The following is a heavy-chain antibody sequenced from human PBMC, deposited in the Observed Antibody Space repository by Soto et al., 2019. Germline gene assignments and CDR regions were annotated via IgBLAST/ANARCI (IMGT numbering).Heavy chain of an antibody. CDR1: GFSLSTSGVG. Sequence: QITLKEPGPTLVKPTQTLTLTCTFSGFSLSTSGVGVGWNRQPPGKALEWLALIYWDDDKRYSPSLESRLTITKDTSKNQLVLTMTNMDPVDTAPYYCAHYGDYFFDYWGQGTLVTVSS. V-gene: IGHV2-5*02. CDR3: AHYGDYFFDY. D-gene: IGHD4-17*01. CDR2: IYWDDDK. J-gene: IGHJ4*02.